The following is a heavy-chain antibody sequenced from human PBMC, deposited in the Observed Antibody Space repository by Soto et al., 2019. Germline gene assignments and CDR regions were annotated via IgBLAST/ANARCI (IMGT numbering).Heavy chain of an antibody. Sequence: QVQLVESGGGVVQPGRSLRLSCAASGFTFSSYGMHWVRQAPGKGLEWVAVIWYDGSNKYYADSVKGRFTISRDNSKNTLYLQRNGLRAEDTAVYYCARDEGGGGSYSVDAFDIWGQGTMVTVSS. CDR1: GFTFSSYG. V-gene: IGHV3-33*01. J-gene: IGHJ3*02. CDR2: IWYDGSNK. D-gene: IGHD1-26*01. CDR3: ARDEGGGGSYSVDAFDI.